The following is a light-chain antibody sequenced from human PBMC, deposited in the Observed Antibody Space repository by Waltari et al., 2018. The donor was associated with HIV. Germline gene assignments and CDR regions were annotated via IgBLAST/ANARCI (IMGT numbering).Light chain of an antibody. Sequence: EIVLKQSPATLSLSPGDRATLSCRASQNINNYLGWYQQKPGQAPSLLIYNAANRATGIPARFSGSGSGTDFTLIISRLEPEDFAVYYCQHYGGSAIYTFGQGTKLEIK. CDR3: QHYGGSAIYT. CDR1: QNINNY. V-gene: IGKV3-11*01. CDR2: NAA. J-gene: IGKJ2*01.